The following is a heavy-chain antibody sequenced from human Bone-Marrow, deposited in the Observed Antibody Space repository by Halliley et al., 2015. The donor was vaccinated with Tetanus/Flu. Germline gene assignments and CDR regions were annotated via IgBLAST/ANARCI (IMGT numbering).Heavy chain of an antibody. V-gene: IGHV4-59*01. J-gene: IGHJ2*01. CDR3: ARPSYYLLAGYQWYFDL. CDR2: IYSSGST. CDR1: GGSISSYY. Sequence: TLSLTCTVSGGSISSYYWSWIRQSPGKGLEWIGYIYSSGSTNYNPSLESRVTISVDTSKNQFSLRLTSVTAADTAVYYCARPSYYLLAGYQWYFDLWGPGTLVTVSS. D-gene: IGHD3-9*01.